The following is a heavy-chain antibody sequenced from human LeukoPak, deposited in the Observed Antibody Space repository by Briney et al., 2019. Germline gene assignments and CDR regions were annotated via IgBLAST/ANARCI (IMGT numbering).Heavy chain of an antibody. CDR2: ISGSGST. Sequence: SGGSLRLSCAASGFTFSSYEMNWVRQAPGKGLEWVSAISGSGSTYHADSVKGRFTISRDIFKNTLYLQMNSLRAEDTAVYYCVHGGLYYLDYWGQGTLVTVSS. J-gene: IGHJ4*02. D-gene: IGHD3-10*01. CDR3: VHGGLYYLDY. CDR1: GFTFSSYE. V-gene: IGHV3-23*01.